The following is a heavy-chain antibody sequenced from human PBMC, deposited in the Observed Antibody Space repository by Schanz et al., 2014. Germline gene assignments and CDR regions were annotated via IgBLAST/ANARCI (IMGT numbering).Heavy chain of an antibody. V-gene: IGHV3-23*04. CDR1: GFTFSDSW. CDR2: ISGSGETT. CDR3: AKCIGWYGRCAFDI. Sequence: EVQLVESGGGLVQPGGSLRLSCAASGFTFSDSWMHWVRQAPGKGLEWVSAISGSGETTYYADSVKGRFTISRDNSKNALYLQMNSLRAEDTAVYYCAKCIGWYGRCAFDIWGQGTMVTVSS. J-gene: IGHJ3*02. D-gene: IGHD6-19*01.